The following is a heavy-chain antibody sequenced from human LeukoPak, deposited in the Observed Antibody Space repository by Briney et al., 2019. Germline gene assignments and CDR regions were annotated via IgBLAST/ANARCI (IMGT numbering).Heavy chain of an antibody. CDR3: ASQTMAAALYYFDS. V-gene: IGHV4-39*01. J-gene: IGHJ4*02. Sequence: SETLSLTCSVSGGSISSSNYFWGWIRQAPGKGLEWIGNIFYTGSTSYNPSLRSRVTISADTSKNQFSLKLSSVTAADTAVYYCASQTMAAALYYFDSWGQGTLVTVSS. CDR1: GGSISSSNYF. D-gene: IGHD6-19*01. CDR2: IFYTGST.